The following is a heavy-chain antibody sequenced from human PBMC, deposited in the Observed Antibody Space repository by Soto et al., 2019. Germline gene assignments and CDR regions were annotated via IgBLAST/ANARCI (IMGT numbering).Heavy chain of an antibody. D-gene: IGHD6-6*01. J-gene: IGHJ4*02. V-gene: IGHV3-23*01. CDR2: ISGSGFST. CDR3: ARAGYSGSSGLDY. CDR1: VFTCSSYA. Sequence: GGSLRLSGAASVFTCSSYAMSWVRQAPGKGLEWVSAISGSGFSTYYADSVKGRFTISRDNAKNSLYLQMNSLRAEDTAVYYCARAGYSGSSGLDYWGQGTLVTVSS.